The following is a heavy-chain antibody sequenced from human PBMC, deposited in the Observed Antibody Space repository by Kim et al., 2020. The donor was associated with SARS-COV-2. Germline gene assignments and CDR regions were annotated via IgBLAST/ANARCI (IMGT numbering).Heavy chain of an antibody. CDR3: ARGVVVPAAPVGLFDP. D-gene: IGHD2-2*01. V-gene: IGHV1-2*02. J-gene: IGHJ5*02. CDR2: INPNSGGT. Sequence: ASVKVSCKASGYTFTGYYMHWVRQAPGQGLEWMGWINPNSGGTNYAQKFQGRVTMTRDTSISTAYMELSRLKSDDTAVYYCARGVVVPAAPVGLFDPWGQGTLVTVSS. CDR1: GYTFTGYY.